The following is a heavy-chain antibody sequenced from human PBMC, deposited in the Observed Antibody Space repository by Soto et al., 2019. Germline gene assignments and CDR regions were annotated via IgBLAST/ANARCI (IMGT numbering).Heavy chain of an antibody. V-gene: IGHV4-59*01. J-gene: IGHJ4*02. Sequence: SETLSLTCTVSGGSISSYYWSWIRQPPGKGLEWIGYIYYSGSTNYNPSLKSRVTISVDTSKNQFSLKLSSVTAADTAVYYCAIVPWGNYDYPSYFDYCAQGTLVTVSS. D-gene: IGHD5-12*01. CDR1: GGSISSYY. CDR2: IYYSGST. CDR3: AIVPWGNYDYPSYFDY.